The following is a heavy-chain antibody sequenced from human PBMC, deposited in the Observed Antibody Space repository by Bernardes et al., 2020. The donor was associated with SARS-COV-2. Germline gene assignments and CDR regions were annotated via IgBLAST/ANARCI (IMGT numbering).Heavy chain of an antibody. V-gene: IGHV4-34*01. Sequence: SETLSLTCAVYGESFSFYYWNWIRQPPGKGPEWIGEINHLRSTNYNPSLKSRVTISVDTSKNQFSLKLNSVTAADTAVYHCARGSWKKASKFYFDYWGQGALVTVSS. CDR1: GESFSFYY. D-gene: IGHD4-4*01. CDR3: ARGSWKKASKFYFDY. CDR2: INHLRST. J-gene: IGHJ4*02.